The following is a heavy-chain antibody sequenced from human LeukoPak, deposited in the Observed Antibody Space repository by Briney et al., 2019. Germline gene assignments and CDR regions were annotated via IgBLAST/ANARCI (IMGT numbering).Heavy chain of an antibody. D-gene: IGHD3-3*01. CDR2: ISGSGGST. V-gene: IGHV3-23*01. Sequence: GGSLRLSCAASGFTFSSYAMSWVRQAPGKGLEWVSAISGSGGSTYYADSVKGRFTISRDNSKNTLYLQMNSLRAEDTAVYYCAKDYEDDFWSGYYSGYFQHWGQGTLVTVSS. CDR3: AKDYEDDFWSGYYSGYFQH. J-gene: IGHJ1*01. CDR1: GFTFSSYA.